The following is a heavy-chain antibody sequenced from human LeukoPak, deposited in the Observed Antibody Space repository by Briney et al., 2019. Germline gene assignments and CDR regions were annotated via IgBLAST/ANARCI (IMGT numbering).Heavy chain of an antibody. CDR2: TYYRSKWYN. Sequence: SQTLSLTCAISGDSVSSDIAGWNWIRQSPSRGLEWLARTYYRSKWYNEYAVFVKGRITINPDTSKNQFSLQLNSVTPEDTAVYYCGRDLAAAIDYWDQGTLVTVSS. CDR1: GDSVSSDIAG. J-gene: IGHJ4*02. V-gene: IGHV6-1*01. D-gene: IGHD6-13*01. CDR3: GRDLAAAIDY.